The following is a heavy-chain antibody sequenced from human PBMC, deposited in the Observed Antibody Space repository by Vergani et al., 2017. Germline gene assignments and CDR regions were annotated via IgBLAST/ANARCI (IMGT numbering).Heavy chain of an antibody. V-gene: IGHV3-23*01. CDR1: GFTFRSYA. Sequence: EVQLLESGGGLVQPGGSLRLSCAASGFTFRSYAMSWVRQAPGKGLEWVSAISGSGGSTYYADSVKGRFTSSRDKSKNTLYLQMNSLRAEEKAVFYCAKAVKGYCSSTSCYTGEDWFDPWGQGTLVTVSS. CDR2: ISGSGGST. J-gene: IGHJ5*02. D-gene: IGHD2-2*02. CDR3: AKAVKGYCSSTSCYTGEDWFDP.